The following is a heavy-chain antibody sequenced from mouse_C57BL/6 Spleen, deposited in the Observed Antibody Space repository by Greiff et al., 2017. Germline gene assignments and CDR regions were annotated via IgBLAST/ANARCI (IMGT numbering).Heavy chain of an antibody. V-gene: IGHV1-54*01. J-gene: IGHJ2*01. Sequence: QVQLQQSGAELVRPGTSVKVSCKASGYAFTNYLIEWVKQRPGQGLEWIGVINPGSGGTNYNEKFKGKATLTADKSSSTAYMQLSSLTSEDSAVYFCARDYYGSSSFGYWGQGTTLTVSS. CDR3: ARDYYGSSSFGY. CDR1: GYAFTNYL. CDR2: INPGSGGT. D-gene: IGHD1-1*01.